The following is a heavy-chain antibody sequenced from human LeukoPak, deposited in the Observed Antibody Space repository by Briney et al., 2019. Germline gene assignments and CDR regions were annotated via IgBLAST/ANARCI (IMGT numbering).Heavy chain of an antibody. CDR1: GCTFSSYE. Sequence: GGSLRLSCAASGCTFSSYEMNWVRLAPGKGLEWVSYISXSGSTIYYADSVKGRFTISRDNAKNSLYVQMNSLRAEDTAVYYCVVGDYYDSSGYYRAFQHWGQGTLVTVSS. CDR2: ISXSGSTI. CDR3: VVGDYYDSSGYYRAFQH. D-gene: IGHD3-22*01. J-gene: IGHJ1*01. V-gene: IGHV3-48*03.